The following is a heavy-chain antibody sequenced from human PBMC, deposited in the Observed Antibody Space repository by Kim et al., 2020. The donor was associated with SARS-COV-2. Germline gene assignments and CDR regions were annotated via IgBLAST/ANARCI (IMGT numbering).Heavy chain of an antibody. CDR1: GFTFSSYA. V-gene: IGHV3-64D*09. CDR2: ISSNGGST. D-gene: IGHD3-10*01. CDR3: VKEKGGLLWFGESLNPLDY. J-gene: IGHJ4*02. Sequence: GGSLRLSCSASGFTFSSYAMHCVRQAPGKGLEYVSAISSNGGSTYYADSVKGRFTISRDNYKNTLYLQMSSLRAEDTAVYYCVKEKGGLLWFGESLNPLDYWGQGTLVTVSS.